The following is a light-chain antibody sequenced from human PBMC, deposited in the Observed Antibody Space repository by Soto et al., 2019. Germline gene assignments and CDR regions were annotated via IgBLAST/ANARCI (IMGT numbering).Light chain of an antibody. CDR3: KQSKSFPLN. Sequence: DIQMTQSPSSLSASVGDRVTITCLASQGIDRWLAWYQQKPGEAPKVLIYAASSLRSGVPSRFSGSGYGTDFSLTISSLQPEDLATYYCKQSKSFPLNFGGGTKVDIK. J-gene: IGKJ4*01. V-gene: IGKV1-12*01. CDR1: QGIDRW. CDR2: AAS.